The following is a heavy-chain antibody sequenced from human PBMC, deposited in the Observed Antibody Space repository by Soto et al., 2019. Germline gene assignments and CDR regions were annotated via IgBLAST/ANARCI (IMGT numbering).Heavy chain of an antibody. J-gene: IGHJ6*02. D-gene: IGHD6-13*01. V-gene: IGHV1-69*06. CDR1: GGTFSSYA. CDR3: AREGGGSREYYYYGMDV. Sequence: QVQLVQSGAEVKKPGSSVKVSCKASGGTFSSYAISWVRQAPGQGLEWMGGIIPIFGTANYAQKFQGRVTITADKSTSTAYMERSSLRSEDTAVYYCAREGGGSREYYYYGMDVWGQGTTVTVSS. CDR2: IIPIFGTA.